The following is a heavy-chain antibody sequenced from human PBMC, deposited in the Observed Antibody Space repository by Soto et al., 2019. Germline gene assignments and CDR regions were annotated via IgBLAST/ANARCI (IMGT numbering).Heavy chain of an antibody. CDR3: ARQSVLGYCSSTSCHLSWFDP. J-gene: IGHJ5*02. D-gene: IGHD2-2*01. Sequence: PSETLSLTCTVSGGSISSSSYYWGWIRQPPGKGLEWIGSLYYSGSTYYNPSLKSRVTISVDTSKNQFSLKLSSVTAADTAVYYCARQSVLGYCSSTSCHLSWFDPWGQGTLVTVSS. V-gene: IGHV4-39*01. CDR2: LYYSGST. CDR1: GGSISSSSYY.